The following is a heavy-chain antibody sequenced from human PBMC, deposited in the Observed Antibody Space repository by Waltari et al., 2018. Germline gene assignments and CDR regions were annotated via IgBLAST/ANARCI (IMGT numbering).Heavy chain of an antibody. CDR3: ARWFRVYNWFDP. V-gene: IGHV4-34*01. Sequence: QVQLQQWGAGLLKPSETLSLTCAVYGGSFSGYYWSWIRQPPGKGLEWMGEINHSGRTNNNPSLKSRVTISVDTSKSQFSLKLSSVTAADTAVYYCARWFRVYNWFDPWGQGTLVTVSS. D-gene: IGHD3-10*01. CDR2: INHSGRT. CDR1: GGSFSGYY. J-gene: IGHJ5*02.